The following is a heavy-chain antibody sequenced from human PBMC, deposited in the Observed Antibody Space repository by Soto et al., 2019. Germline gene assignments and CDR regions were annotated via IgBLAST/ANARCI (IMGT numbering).Heavy chain of an antibody. V-gene: IGHV1-18*01. CDR3: ARGDSSGWYSGMDV. D-gene: IGHD6-19*01. J-gene: IGHJ6*02. Sequence: ASVKVSCKASGYTFTSYGISWVRQAPGQGLEWMGWISAYNGNTNYAQSLQGRVTMTTHTSTSTAYMELRSLRPDDTAVYYCARGDSSGWYSGMDVWGQGTTVTVYS. CDR2: ISAYNGNT. CDR1: GYTFTSYG.